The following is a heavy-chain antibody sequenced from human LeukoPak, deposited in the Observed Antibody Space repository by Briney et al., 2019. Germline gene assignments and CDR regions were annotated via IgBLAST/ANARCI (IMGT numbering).Heavy chain of an antibody. CDR1: GGSFSGYY. CDR2: IYHSGST. CDR3: ASRSYYNTFDY. D-gene: IGHD3-10*01. J-gene: IGHJ4*02. Sequence: SETLSLTCAVYGGSFSGYYWSWIRQPPGKGLEWIGSIYHSGSTYYNPSLKSRVTISVDTSKNQFSLKLSSVTAADTAVYYCASRSYYNTFDYWGQGTLVTVSS. V-gene: IGHV4-34*01.